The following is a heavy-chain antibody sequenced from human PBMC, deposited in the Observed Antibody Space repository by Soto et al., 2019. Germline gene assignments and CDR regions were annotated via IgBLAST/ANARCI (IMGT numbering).Heavy chain of an antibody. CDR1: GFTFSSYA. V-gene: IGHV3-23*01. CDR3: AKTAIKLNLMGSTSCYMDV. Sequence: EVQLLESGGGLVQPGGSLRLSCAASGFTFSSYAMSWVRQAPGKGLEWVSAISGSGGSTYYADSVKGRFTISRDNSKNTLYLQMNSLRAEDTAVYYCAKTAIKLNLMGSTSCYMDVWGKGTTVTVSS. D-gene: IGHD2-2*01. CDR2: ISGSGGST. J-gene: IGHJ6*03.